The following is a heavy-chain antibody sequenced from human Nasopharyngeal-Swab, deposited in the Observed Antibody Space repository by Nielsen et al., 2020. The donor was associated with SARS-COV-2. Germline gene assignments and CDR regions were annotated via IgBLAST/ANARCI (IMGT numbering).Heavy chain of an antibody. CDR2: VYYGGNT. CDR3: ARAIFGVVIIFNYYYMDV. Sequence: RQAPGKGLEWIGSVYYGGNTYYNPSLKSRVTISVDTSKNQFSLKLASVTAADTAVYYCARAIFGVVIIFNYYYMDVWGKGTTVTVSS. J-gene: IGHJ6*03. D-gene: IGHD3-3*01. V-gene: IGHV4-39*01.